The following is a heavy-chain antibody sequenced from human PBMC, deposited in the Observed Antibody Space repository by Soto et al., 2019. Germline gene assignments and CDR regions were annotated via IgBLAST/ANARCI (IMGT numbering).Heavy chain of an antibody. Sequence: ASVKVSCKVSGYTLTELSMHWVRQAPGQGLEWMGGIDPEVGETNYAQKFQGRVTMTEDESTSTAYMELSSLRSEDTAVYYCARGDAAYDSSGYYYYWGQGTLVTVSS. CDR2: IDPEVGET. V-gene: IGHV1-24*01. D-gene: IGHD3-22*01. J-gene: IGHJ4*02. CDR3: ARGDAAYDSSGYYYY. CDR1: GYTLTELS.